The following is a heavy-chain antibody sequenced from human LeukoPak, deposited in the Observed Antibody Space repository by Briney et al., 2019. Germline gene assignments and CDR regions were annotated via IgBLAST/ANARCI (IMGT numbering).Heavy chain of an antibody. CDR1: GFTFSGSA. CDR3: TRWGKEGDFDY. CDR2: IRSKANSYAT. J-gene: IGHJ4*02. Sequence: GSLRLSCAASGFTFSGSAMHWVRQASGKGLEWVGRIRSKANSYATAYAASVKGRFTISRDDSKNTAYLQMNSLKTEDTAVYYCTRWGKEGDFDYWGQGTLVTVSS. V-gene: IGHV3-73*01. D-gene: IGHD3-16*01.